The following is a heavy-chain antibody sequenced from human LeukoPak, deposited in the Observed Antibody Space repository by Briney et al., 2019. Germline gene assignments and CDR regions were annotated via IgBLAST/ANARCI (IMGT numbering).Heavy chain of an antibody. V-gene: IGHV3-21*01. J-gene: IGHJ4*02. D-gene: IGHD4-17*01. CDR1: GFTFSSYS. Sequence: GGSLRLSCAASGFTFSSYSMNWVRQAPGKGLEWVSSISSSSSYIYYADSVKGRFTISRDNAKNSLYLQMNSLRVEDTAVYYCATRDTTVTTPNYWGQGTLVTVSS. CDR2: ISSSSSYI. CDR3: ATRDTTVTTPNY.